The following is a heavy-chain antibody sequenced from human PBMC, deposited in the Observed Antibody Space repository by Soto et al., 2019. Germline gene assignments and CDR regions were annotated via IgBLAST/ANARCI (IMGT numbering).Heavy chain of an antibody. CDR2: IYYSGST. CDR1: GGSISSSSYY. D-gene: IGHD3-16*01. CDR3: ARLVWGLVSF. Sequence: SETLSLTCTVSGGSISSSSYYWGWIRQPPGKGLEWIGNIYYSGSTYYNPSLKSRVTISVDTSKNQFSLKLTSVIAAVTAVYFCARLVWGLVSFWGQGTLVTVFS. V-gene: IGHV4-39*01. J-gene: IGHJ4*02.